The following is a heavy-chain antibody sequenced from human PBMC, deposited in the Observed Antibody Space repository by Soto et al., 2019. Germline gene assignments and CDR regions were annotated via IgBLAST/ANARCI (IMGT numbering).Heavy chain of an antibody. J-gene: IGHJ3*02. CDR2: IYCSGST. V-gene: IGHV4-61*08. Sequence: TSETLSLTCTVSGGSISSGDYYWSWIRQPPGKGLEWIGYIYCSGSTNYNPSLKSRVTISVDTSKNQFSLKLSSVTAADTAVYYCARVWGGAFDIWGQGTMVTVSS. D-gene: IGHD3-10*01. CDR1: GGSISSGDYY. CDR3: ARVWGGAFDI.